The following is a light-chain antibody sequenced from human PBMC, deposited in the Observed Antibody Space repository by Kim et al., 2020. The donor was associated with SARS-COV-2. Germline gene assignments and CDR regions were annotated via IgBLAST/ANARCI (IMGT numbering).Light chain of an antibody. Sequence: DIQLTQSPSLLSASVRDRVTITCRASQDISTYLAWYQQKPGKAPNLLIYAASTLQSGVPSRFSGTGSGTEFTLTISSLQPEDFATYYCQQLKSFPIGFGQGTRLDIK. V-gene: IGKV1-9*01. CDR3: QQLKSFPIG. CDR1: QDISTY. J-gene: IGKJ5*01. CDR2: AAS.